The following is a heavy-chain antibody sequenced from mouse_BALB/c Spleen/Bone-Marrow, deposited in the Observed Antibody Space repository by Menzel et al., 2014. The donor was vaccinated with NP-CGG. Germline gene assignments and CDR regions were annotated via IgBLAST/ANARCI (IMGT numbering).Heavy chain of an antibody. D-gene: IGHD2-14*01. Sequence: VQLQQSGAELMKPGASVKIPCRATGYTFSSYWIEWVKQRPGHGLEWIGEILPGSGSTNYNEEFKGKATFTADTSSNTAYMQLSSLTSEDSAVYYCARYYRYDYWGQGTTLTVSS. J-gene: IGHJ2*01. CDR2: ILPGSGST. CDR1: GYTFSSYW. CDR3: ARYYRYDY. V-gene: IGHV1-9*01.